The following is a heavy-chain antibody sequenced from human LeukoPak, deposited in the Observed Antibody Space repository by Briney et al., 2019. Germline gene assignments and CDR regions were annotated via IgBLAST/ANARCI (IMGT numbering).Heavy chain of an antibody. Sequence: GSLRLSCAASGFAFSTYDMHCVRQVTGKGLEWVSAIGIAGDTYYPGSVKGRFTISRENAKNSLYLQMNSLRAGDTAVYYCARCYVHAFDIWGQGTMVTVSS. V-gene: IGHV3-13*04. CDR1: GFAFSTYD. CDR3: ARCYVHAFDI. J-gene: IGHJ3*02. D-gene: IGHD2-15*01. CDR2: IGIAGDT.